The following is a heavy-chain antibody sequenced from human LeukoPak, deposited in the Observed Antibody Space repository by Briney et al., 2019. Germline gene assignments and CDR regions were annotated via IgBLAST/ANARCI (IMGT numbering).Heavy chain of an antibody. Sequence: PGGSLRLSCAASGFTFSSYWMHWVRQAPGKGLVWVSRVKSDGSTKYADYVKGRFTISRDNAKNTVSLQINSLRAEDTGVYYCARAPSEIGGYYPEYFRHWGQGTLVAVSS. D-gene: IGHD3-22*01. CDR3: ARAPSEIGGYYPEYFRH. CDR1: GFTFSSYW. V-gene: IGHV3-74*03. J-gene: IGHJ1*01. CDR2: VKSDGST.